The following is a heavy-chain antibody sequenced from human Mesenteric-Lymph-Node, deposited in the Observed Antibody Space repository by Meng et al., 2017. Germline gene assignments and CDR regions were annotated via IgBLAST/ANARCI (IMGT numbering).Heavy chain of an antibody. CDR3: ARDHGFLNWFDP. J-gene: IGHJ5*02. CDR1: GFTFSDYF. D-gene: IGHD2/OR15-2a*01. V-gene: IGHV3-11*04. CDR2: ISPTGGSI. Sequence: QWQLVGYGGGLVKTGGSLRLSCAASGFTFSDYFMTWIRQAPGKGLEWVSSISPTGGSIYYADSLKGRFSISRDNAKNSLYLQMNSLRVEDTAVYYCARDHGFLNWFDPWGQGTLVTVSS.